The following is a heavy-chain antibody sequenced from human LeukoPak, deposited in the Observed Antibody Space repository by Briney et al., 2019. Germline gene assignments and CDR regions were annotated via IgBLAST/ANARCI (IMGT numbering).Heavy chain of an antibody. D-gene: IGHD3-16*02. J-gene: IGHJ4*02. CDR3: AKFLSPVL. CDR2: INSDGTTT. CDR1: GFSISNYW. Sequence: GGSLRLSCAASGFSISNYWMHWVRQAPGKGLMWVSRINSDGTTTNYADSVKGRFTISRDNAKNMVYLQMNSLRAEDTAVYYCAKFLSPVLWGQGTLVTVSS. V-gene: IGHV3-74*01.